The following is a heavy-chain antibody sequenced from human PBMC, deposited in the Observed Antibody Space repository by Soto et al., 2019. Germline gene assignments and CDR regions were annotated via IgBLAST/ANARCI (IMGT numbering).Heavy chain of an antibody. CDR2: ISSTSSYM. J-gene: IGHJ6*02. Sequence: RSLIGSCAASGLTWNSYSMNWVNQAPWKGLEWVSSISSTSSYMYYADAVKGRFTSSRDNAKNSLYLQMNSLRAEETAVNHSARVRWGDEDYGMVVLGEGIAVTV. D-gene: IGHD3-16*01. CDR3: ARVRWGDEDYGMVV. CDR1: GLTWNSYS. V-gene: IGHV3-21*01.